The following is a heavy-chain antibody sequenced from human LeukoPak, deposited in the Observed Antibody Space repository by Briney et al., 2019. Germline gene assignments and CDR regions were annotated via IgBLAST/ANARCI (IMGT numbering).Heavy chain of an antibody. CDR1: GGSFSGYY. Sequence: SETLSLTCAVYGGSFSGYYWSWIRQPPGKGLEWIGEINHSGSTNYNPSLKSRVTISVDTSKNQFSLKLTSVTAADTAVYYCARSYSNSWYVFDPWGQGTLVTVSS. CDR3: ARSYSNSWYVFDP. V-gene: IGHV4-34*01. J-gene: IGHJ5*02. CDR2: INHSGST. D-gene: IGHD6-13*01.